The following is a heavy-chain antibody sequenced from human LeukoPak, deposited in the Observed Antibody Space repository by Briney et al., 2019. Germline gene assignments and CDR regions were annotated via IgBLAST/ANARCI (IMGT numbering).Heavy chain of an antibody. D-gene: IGHD2-15*01. V-gene: IGHV4-31*03. CDR3: ARDGTVVAATGWFDP. Sequence: SQTLSLTCTVSGGSISSGGYYWSWIRQHPGKGLEWIVYIHYSGSTYYNPSLKSRATISVDTSKNQFSLKLSSVTAADTAVYYCARDGTVVAATGWFDPWGQGTLVTVSS. CDR2: IHYSGST. CDR1: GGSISSGGYY. J-gene: IGHJ5*02.